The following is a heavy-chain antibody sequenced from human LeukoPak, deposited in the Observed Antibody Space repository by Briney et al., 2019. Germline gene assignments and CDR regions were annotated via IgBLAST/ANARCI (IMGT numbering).Heavy chain of an antibody. V-gene: IGHV4-30-2*01. CDR1: GASISSSIHY. J-gene: IGHJ3*02. Sequence: SETLSLTCAVSGASISSSIHYWSWIRQPPGKGLEWIGYIYHSGSTYYNPSLKSRVTISVDRSKNQFSLKLSSVTAADTAVYYCARDRLSGTDAFDIWGQGTMVTVSS. CDR3: ARDRLSGTDAFDI. D-gene: IGHD1-1*01. CDR2: IYHSGST.